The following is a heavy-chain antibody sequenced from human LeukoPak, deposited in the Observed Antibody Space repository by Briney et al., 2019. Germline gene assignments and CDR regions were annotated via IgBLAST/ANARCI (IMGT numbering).Heavy chain of an antibody. V-gene: IGHV1-69*01. D-gene: IGHD2-2*01. CDR1: GGTLSRYA. CDR3: ARDVRHRYCSSTSCYRGWFDP. J-gene: IGHJ5*02. Sequence: KPGSSMKVSCKASGGTLSRYAISWVRQAPGQGLEWMGGIIPIFGTANYAQKFQGRVTITADESTSTAYMELSSLRSEDTAVYYCARDVRHRYCSSTSCYRGWFDPWGQGTLVTVSS. CDR2: IIPIFGTA.